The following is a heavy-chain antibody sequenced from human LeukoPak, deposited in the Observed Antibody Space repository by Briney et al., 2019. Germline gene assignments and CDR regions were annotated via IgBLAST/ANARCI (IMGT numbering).Heavy chain of an antibody. Sequence: PAGSLTLSCAASGFTFSSYSMNWVRQAPGKGLEWVSSISSTSSYIYYADSVKGRFTISRDNAKNSLYLQMNSLRAEDTAVYYCATFSNYLDYWGQGNLVTVSS. CDR1: GFTFSSYS. CDR3: ATFSNYLDY. CDR2: ISSTSSYI. V-gene: IGHV3-21*01. J-gene: IGHJ4*02. D-gene: IGHD4-11*01.